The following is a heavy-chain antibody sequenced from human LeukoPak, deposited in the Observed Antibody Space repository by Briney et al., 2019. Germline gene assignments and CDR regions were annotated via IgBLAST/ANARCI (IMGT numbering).Heavy chain of an antibody. CDR1: GGTFSSYA. D-gene: IGHD5-18*01. V-gene: IGHV1-69*04. CDR3: AREEVSHSYGFRYKLNY. CDR2: IIPILGRA. Sequence: SVEVSCKASGGTFSSYAISWVRQAPGQGLEWMGRIIPILGRANYEQKFQGRVTITADKSTSTAYMELSSLRSEDTAVYYCAREEVSHSYGFRYKLNYWGQGTLVTVS. J-gene: IGHJ4*02.